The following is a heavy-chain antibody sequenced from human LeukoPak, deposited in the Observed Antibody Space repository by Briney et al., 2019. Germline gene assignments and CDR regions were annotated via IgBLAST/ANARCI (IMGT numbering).Heavy chain of an antibody. CDR3: ARGNDYVWGSYRYTIQVAAPYYYYYGMDV. V-gene: IGHV1-69*06. CDR1: GGTFSSYA. J-gene: IGHJ6*04. CDR2: IIPIFGTA. Sequence: SVKVSCKASGGTFSSYAISWVRQAPGQGLEWMGGIIPIFGTANYAQKFQGRVTITADKSTSTDYMELSSLRSEDTAVYYCARGNDYVWGSYRYTIQVAAPYYYYYGMDVWGKGTTVTVSS. D-gene: IGHD3-16*02.